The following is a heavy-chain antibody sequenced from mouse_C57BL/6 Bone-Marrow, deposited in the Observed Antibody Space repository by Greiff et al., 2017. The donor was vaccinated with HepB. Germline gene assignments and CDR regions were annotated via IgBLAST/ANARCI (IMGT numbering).Heavy chain of an antibody. V-gene: IGHV1-15*01. CDR1: GYTFTDYE. CDR2: IDPETGGT. J-gene: IGHJ1*03. CDR3: MGAWDCDV. D-gene: IGHD3-1*01. Sequence: QVQLQQSGAELVRPGASVTLSCKASGYTFTDYEMHWVKQTPVHGLEWIGAIDPETGGTAYNQKFKGKAILTADKSSSTAYMELSSLTSEGSAVYSCMGAWDCDVWGRGTTVTVSA.